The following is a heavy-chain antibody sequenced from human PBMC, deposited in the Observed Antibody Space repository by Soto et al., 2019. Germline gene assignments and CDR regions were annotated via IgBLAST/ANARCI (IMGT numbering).Heavy chain of an antibody. J-gene: IGHJ4*02. CDR2: IIPIFGTP. V-gene: IGHV1-69*13. CDR1: GVTFSRQD. Sequence: SVKVSCKASGVTFSRQDMRWVRQAPGQGLEWMGGIIPIFGTPQYAEKFQDRVTITADESTSTAYMELSSLTSEDKAVYYCEKNEGRDGYRFDYWGQGTLVTVSS. D-gene: IGHD5-12*01. CDR3: EKNEGRDGYRFDY.